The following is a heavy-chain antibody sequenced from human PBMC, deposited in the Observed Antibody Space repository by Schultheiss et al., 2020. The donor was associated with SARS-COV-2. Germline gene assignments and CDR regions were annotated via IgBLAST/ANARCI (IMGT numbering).Heavy chain of an antibody. V-gene: IGHV4-4*07. D-gene: IGHD2-15*01. CDR1: GGSISSYY. CDR2: IYTSGST. CDR3: ARACVVTGGGWFDP. J-gene: IGHJ5*02. Sequence: SETLTLTCTVSGGSISSYYWSWIRQPAGKGLEWIGRIYTSGSTNYNTSLKSRVTISVDTSKNQFSLKLSSVTAADTAVYYCARACVVTGGGWFDPWGQGTLVTVSS.